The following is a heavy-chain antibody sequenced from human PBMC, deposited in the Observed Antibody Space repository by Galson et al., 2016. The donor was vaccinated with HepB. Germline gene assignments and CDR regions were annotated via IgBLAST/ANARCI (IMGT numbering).Heavy chain of an antibody. CDR3: ARDSAAWSRDY. CDR1: GFNLSFHS. J-gene: IGHJ4*02. CDR2: MTSNRYI. V-gene: IGHV3-69-1*02. D-gene: IGHD2-8*01. Sequence: SLRLSCAASGFNLSFHSMSWVRQAPGKGLEWVSLMTSNRYIQYADSVEGRFTISRDYAKNSLYLQMGSLRAEDTAVYYCARDSAAWSRDYWGQGTLVTVSS.